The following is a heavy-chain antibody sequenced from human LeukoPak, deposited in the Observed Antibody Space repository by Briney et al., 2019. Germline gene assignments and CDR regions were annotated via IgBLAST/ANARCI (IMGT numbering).Heavy chain of an antibody. Sequence: SETLSLTCTVSGGSISSYYWSWIRQPPGKGLEWIGYIYYSGSTNYNPSLRSRVTISVDTSKNQFSLKLSSVTAADTAVYYCAREGPLGYCSSTSCRSVGGYYFDYWGQGTLVTVSS. CDR3: AREGPLGYCSSTSCRSVGGYYFDY. D-gene: IGHD2-2*01. CDR1: GGSISSYY. J-gene: IGHJ4*02. CDR2: IYYSGST. V-gene: IGHV4-59*01.